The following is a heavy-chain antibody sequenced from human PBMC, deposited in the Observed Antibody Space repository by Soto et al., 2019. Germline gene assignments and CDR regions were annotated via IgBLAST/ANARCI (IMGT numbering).Heavy chain of an antibody. CDR1: GFNINDAW. V-gene: IGHV3-15*07. J-gene: IGHJ4*02. CDR2: IKSESDGGTT. Sequence: PGLPMRLSCAVAGFNINDAWRNWVSKDPGKGLEWVGRIKSESDGGTTAYAAPVKGRFTISRDDSKNTVYLQMNSLRTEDTALYYCMTDRQYRPAYWGQGTQVTVSS. D-gene: IGHD3-16*02. CDR3: MTDRQYRPAY.